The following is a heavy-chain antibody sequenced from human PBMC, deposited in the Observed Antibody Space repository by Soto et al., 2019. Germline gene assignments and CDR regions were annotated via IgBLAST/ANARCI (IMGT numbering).Heavy chain of an antibody. Sequence: QVQLVQSGAEVQKPGSSVKVSCKASGGTFSSYAISWVRQAPGQGLEWMGGIIPIFGTANYAQKFQGRVTITADKSTSTAYMELSSLRSEDTAVYYCARERIAARPFYYYGMDVWGQGTTVTVSS. CDR3: ARERIAARPFYYYGMDV. J-gene: IGHJ6*02. CDR1: GGTFSSYA. D-gene: IGHD6-6*01. CDR2: IIPIFGTA. V-gene: IGHV1-69*06.